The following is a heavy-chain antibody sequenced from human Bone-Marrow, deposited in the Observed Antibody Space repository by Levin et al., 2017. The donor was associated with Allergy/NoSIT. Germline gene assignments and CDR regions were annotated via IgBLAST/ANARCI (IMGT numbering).Heavy chain of an antibody. CDR3: ASDGCSSTSCYAARYDGMDV. Sequence: GESLKISCAASGFTFSSYWMSWVRQAPGKGLEWVANIKQDGSEKYYVDSVKGRFTISRDNAKNSLYLQMNSLRAEDTAVYYCASDGCSSTSCYAARYDGMDVWGQGTTVTVSS. J-gene: IGHJ6*02. V-gene: IGHV3-7*01. CDR1: GFTFSSYW. D-gene: IGHD2-2*01. CDR2: IKQDGSEK.